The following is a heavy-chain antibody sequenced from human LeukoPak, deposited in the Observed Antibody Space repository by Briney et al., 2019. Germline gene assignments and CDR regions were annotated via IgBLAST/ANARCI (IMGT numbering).Heavy chain of an antibody. D-gene: IGHD2-2*01. CDR1: GYTFTGYY. J-gene: IGHJ4*02. Sequence: GASVKVSCKTSGYTFTGYYIHWARQAPGQGLEWMGRINPNSGGTNYAQKFQGRVTMTRDTSISTAYMELSRLTSDDTAVYYCARDRGGSGTSCYDYWGQGTLVTVSS. CDR3: ARDRGGSGTSCYDY. CDR2: INPNSGGT. V-gene: IGHV1-2*06.